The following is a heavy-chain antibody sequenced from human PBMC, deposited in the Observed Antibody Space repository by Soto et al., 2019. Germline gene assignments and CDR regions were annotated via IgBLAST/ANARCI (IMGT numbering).Heavy chain of an antibody. J-gene: IGHJ4*02. CDR3: ARDEEDANLMIVVLPGDY. CDR2: VSTYDGNT. D-gene: IGHD2-21*01. Sequence: QVQLVQSGGEVKEPGASVKVSCKASGYRFSRYGINWVRQAPGQGLEWMGWVSTYDGNTQYAQKSQGRITMTTDTSTNTVYLELRSLTSDDTAVYYCARDEEDANLMIVVLPGDYWGQGTLVSVSS. V-gene: IGHV1-18*01. CDR1: GYRFSRYG.